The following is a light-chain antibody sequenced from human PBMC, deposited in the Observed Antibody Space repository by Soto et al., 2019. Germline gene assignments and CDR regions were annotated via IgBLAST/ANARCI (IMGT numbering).Light chain of an antibody. J-gene: IGKJ4*01. CDR1: QSISNY. CDR3: QQSYSDMLT. Sequence: DIQMTQSPSSLSASVGDRVTLTCRASQSISNYLNWYQQKPGKAPDLLIYAASNLQSGVPSRFGGSGSGTDFTLTISSLQPEDFATYYCQQSYSDMLTFGGGTKV. CDR2: AAS. V-gene: IGKV1-39*01.